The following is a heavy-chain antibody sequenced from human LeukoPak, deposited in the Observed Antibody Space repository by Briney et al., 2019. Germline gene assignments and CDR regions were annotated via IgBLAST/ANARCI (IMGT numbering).Heavy chain of an antibody. J-gene: IGHJ4*02. D-gene: IGHD6-13*01. CDR1: GFTFSSYW. CDR2: IRYDGTNK. CDR3: AKDSSSWSPHYFDY. Sequence: PGGSLRLSCAASGFTFSSYWMNWVRQAPGKGLEWVAFIRYDGTNKYYVDSVKGRFTISRDNSKNTQYLQMNSLRGEDTAVYYCAKDSSSWSPHYFDYWGQGTLVTVSS. V-gene: IGHV3-30*02.